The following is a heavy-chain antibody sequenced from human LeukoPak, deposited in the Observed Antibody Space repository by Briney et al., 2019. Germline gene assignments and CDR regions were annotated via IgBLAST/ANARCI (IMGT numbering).Heavy chain of an antibody. Sequence: QSGGSLRLSCAASGFTFSSYAMHWVRQAPGKGLEWMAVISYDGSNKYYADSVKGRFTISRDNSKNTLYLQMNSLRAEDTAVYYCARDARRDGYLTGDKAAFDIWGQGTMVTVSS. D-gene: IGHD5-24*01. J-gene: IGHJ3*02. CDR2: ISYDGSNK. CDR1: GFTFSSYA. CDR3: ARDARRDGYLTGDKAAFDI. V-gene: IGHV3-30-3*01.